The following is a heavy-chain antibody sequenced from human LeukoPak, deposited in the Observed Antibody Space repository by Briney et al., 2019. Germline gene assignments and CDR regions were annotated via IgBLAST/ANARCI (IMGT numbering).Heavy chain of an antibody. V-gene: IGHV4-4*07. CDR1: GGSISSYC. D-gene: IGHD3-22*01. CDR3: ARGYYDSSGYWNWFDP. J-gene: IGHJ5*02. CDR2: IYSSGST. Sequence: SETLSLTCTVSGGSISSYCWSWIRQPAGKGLEWIGRIYSSGSTNYNPSLKSRVTMSVDTSKNQFSLKLSSVTAAGTAVYYCARGYYDSSGYWNWFDPWGQGTLVTVSS.